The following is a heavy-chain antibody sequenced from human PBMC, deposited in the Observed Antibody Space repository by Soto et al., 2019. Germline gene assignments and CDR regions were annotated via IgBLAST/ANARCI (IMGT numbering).Heavy chain of an antibody. J-gene: IGHJ4*02. V-gene: IGHV4-4*02. Sequence: SETLSLTCAVSGGSISSSNWWSWVRQPPGKGLEWIGEIYHSGSTNYNPSLKSRVTISVDKSKNQFSLKLSSVTAADTAVYYCARLASLDYYDSSGYYEATYFDYWGQGTLVTVSS. CDR1: GGSISSSNW. D-gene: IGHD3-22*01. CDR2: IYHSGST. CDR3: ARLASLDYYDSSGYYEATYFDY.